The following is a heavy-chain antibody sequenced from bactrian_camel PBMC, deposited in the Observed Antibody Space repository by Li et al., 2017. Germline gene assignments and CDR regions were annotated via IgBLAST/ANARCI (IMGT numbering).Heavy chain of an antibody. CDR3: ATSATSSGSWYGHDFGY. CDR1: GSSYATLC. CDR2: ISTGGGLT. D-gene: IGHD6*01. J-gene: IGHJ6*01. V-gene: IGHV3S31*01. Sequence: VQLVESGGGSVQAGGSLRLSCAASGSSYATLCMGWFRQAPGKEREGVASISTGGGLTYYFDSVKGRFTISRDNAKNTLYLQMNSPKTEDTAVYYCATSATSSGSWYGHDFGYWGRGTQVTVS.